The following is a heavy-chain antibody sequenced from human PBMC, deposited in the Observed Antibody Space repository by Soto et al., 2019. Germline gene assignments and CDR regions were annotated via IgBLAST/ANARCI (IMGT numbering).Heavy chain of an antibody. CDR1: GGSINSGGYY. V-gene: IGHV4-31*03. Sequence: QVQLQESGPGLVKPSQTLSLTCTVSGGSINSGGYYWSWIRQHPGKGLEHIGYIYYSGSTYYNPSLKSRVTISVDTSKNQFSLKLSSVTAADTAVYYCARGSTTDYYGSGSYYSFADCWGQGTLVTVSS. J-gene: IGHJ4*02. D-gene: IGHD3-10*01. CDR3: ARGSTTDYYGSGSYYSFADC. CDR2: IYYSGST.